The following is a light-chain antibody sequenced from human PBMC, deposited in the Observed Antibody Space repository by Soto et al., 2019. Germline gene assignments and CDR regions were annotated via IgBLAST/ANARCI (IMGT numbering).Light chain of an antibody. CDR2: EVT. J-gene: IGLJ1*01. V-gene: IGLV2-8*01. Sequence: QSALAQPPSASGSPGQSVTISCTGTSSDVGAYSFVSWYQQLPGKAPKLMIYEVTKRPSGVPDRFSGSKSGDTASLTVSGLQAEDEADYYCSSYAGSITIYVFGTGTKLTVL. CDR3: SSYAGSITIYV. CDR1: SSDVGAYSF.